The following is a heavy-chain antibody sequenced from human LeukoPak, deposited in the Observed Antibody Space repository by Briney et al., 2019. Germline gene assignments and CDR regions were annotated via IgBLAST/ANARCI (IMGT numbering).Heavy chain of an antibody. J-gene: IGHJ4*02. CDR1: GYIFTGYY. Sequence: PGASVKVSCKASGYIFTGYYMHWVRQAPGQGLEWMGWINPNSGDTNYARKFQGRVTMTRDTSISTAYMELSRLRSDDTAVYYCARDNRGFDYWGQGTLVTVSS. V-gene: IGHV1-2*02. CDR3: ARDNRGFDY. CDR2: INPNSGDT. D-gene: IGHD7-27*01.